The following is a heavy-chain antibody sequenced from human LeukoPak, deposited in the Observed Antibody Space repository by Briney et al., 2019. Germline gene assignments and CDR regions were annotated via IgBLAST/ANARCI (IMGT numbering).Heavy chain of an antibody. CDR1: GGSISSYY. D-gene: IGHD4-17*01. Sequence: SETLSLTCTVSGGSISSYYWSWIRQPPGKGLEWIGYIYYSGSTNYNPSLKSRVTISVDTSKNQFSLKLSSVTAADTAVYYCARSPYGDYAWFDPWGQGTLVTVSS. CDR2: IYYSGST. J-gene: IGHJ5*02. CDR3: ARSPYGDYAWFDP. V-gene: IGHV4-59*01.